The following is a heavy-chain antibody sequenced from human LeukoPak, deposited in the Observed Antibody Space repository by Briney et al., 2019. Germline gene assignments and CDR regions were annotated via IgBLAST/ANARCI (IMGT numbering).Heavy chain of an antibody. CDR2: VPYDGSNK. D-gene: IGHD3-10*01. Sequence: GGSLRLSCAASGFTFSSYGMHWVRQAPGKGLEWVAVVPYDGSNKYYADSVKGRFTISRDNSKNTLYLQMNSLRAEDTAVYYCAKDSLITMVRGVVVNYYGMDVWGKGTTVTVSS. J-gene: IGHJ6*04. CDR1: GFTFSSYG. V-gene: IGHV3-30*18. CDR3: AKDSLITMVRGVVVNYYGMDV.